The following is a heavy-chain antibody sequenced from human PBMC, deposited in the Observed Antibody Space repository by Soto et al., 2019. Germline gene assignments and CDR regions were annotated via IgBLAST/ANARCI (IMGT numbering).Heavy chain of an antibody. CDR2: IIPIFGTA. CDR1: GGTFSSYA. D-gene: IGHD1-7*01. V-gene: IGHV1-69*01. Sequence: QVQLVQSGAEVKKPGSSVKVSCKASGGTFSSYAISWVRQAPGQGLEWMGGIIPIFGTANYAQKFQGRVTITADESTSTAYRELSSLRSEDTAVYYCARDKLGTTRNCPFDYWGQGTLVTVSS. J-gene: IGHJ4*02. CDR3: ARDKLGTTRNCPFDY.